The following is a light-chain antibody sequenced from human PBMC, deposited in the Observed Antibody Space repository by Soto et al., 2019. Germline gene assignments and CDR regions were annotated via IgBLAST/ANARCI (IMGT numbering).Light chain of an antibody. CDR3: QQRSNWYT. CDR2: DAS. J-gene: IGKJ2*01. CDR1: QSVSSY. Sequence: EIVLTQSPATLSLSPGERATLSCRASQSVSSYLAWYQQKHGQAPRLLIYDASNRATGIPGRFSGSGSGTDFTLTISSLEPEDFAVYYCQQRSNWYTFGQGTKLEIK. V-gene: IGKV3-11*01.